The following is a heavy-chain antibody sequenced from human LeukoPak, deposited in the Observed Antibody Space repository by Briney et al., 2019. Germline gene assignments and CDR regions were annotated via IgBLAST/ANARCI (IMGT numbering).Heavy chain of an antibody. CDR1: GFTFSSYW. CDR3: SGDGYSFGHDFDY. J-gene: IGHJ4*02. Sequence: GGSLRLSCAASGFTFSSYWMHWVRHTPGKGLVWVSRIKGDGSSTSYADSVKGRFTISRDNAKNTLYLQMNSLRAEDTAVYYCSGDGYSFGHDFDYWGQGTLVTVS. V-gene: IGHV3-74*01. CDR2: IKGDGSST. D-gene: IGHD5-18*01.